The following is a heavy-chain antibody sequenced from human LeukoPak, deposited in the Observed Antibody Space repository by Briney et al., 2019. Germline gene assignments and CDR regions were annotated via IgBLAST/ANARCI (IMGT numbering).Heavy chain of an antibody. CDR2: IYYSGST. Sequence: SETLSLTCTVSGGSISSSSYYWGWIRQPPGKGLEWIGSIYYSGSTYYNPSLKSRVTISVDTSKNQFSLKLSSVTAADTAVYYCARDLVVVVAATLGDYYGMDVWGQGTTVTVSS. D-gene: IGHD2-15*01. CDR1: GGSISSSSYY. CDR3: ARDLVVVVAATLGDYYGMDV. J-gene: IGHJ6*02. V-gene: IGHV4-39*07.